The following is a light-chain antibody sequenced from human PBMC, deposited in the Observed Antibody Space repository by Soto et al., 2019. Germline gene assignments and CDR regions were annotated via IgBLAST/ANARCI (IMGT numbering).Light chain of an antibody. CDR2: AAS. J-gene: IGKJ1*01. Sequence: DIQMTQSPSSLSASIGDKVTITCRASQSISGYLNWYQQELGRAPKLLIYAASNLQSGVPSRFSGSGFGTDFTLTISSLQPADFATYFCQQSYRTPLTCGQGTKVEI. CDR3: QQSYRTPLT. V-gene: IGKV1-39*01. CDR1: QSISGY.